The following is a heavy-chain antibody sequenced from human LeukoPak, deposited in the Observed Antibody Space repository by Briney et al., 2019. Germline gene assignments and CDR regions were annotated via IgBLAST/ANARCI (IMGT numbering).Heavy chain of an antibody. J-gene: IGHJ4*02. CDR2: KKEDGSEK. V-gene: IGHV3-7*05. CDR3: ARGGGRHVEY. CDR1: GFTFSSYW. Sequence: GGSLTLSCAASGFTFSSYWMSWLRQAPGKGREWVANKKEDGSEKNYVDSVKGRFTISRDNAKNSLYLQMNTLRAEDTAVYYCARGGGRHVEYWGQGNLVTVSS. D-gene: IGHD3-16*01.